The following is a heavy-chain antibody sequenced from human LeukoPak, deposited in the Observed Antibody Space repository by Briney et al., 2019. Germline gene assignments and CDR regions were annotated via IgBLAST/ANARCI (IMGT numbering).Heavy chain of an antibody. V-gene: IGHV4-30-4*01. CDR2: IYYSGST. CDR3: ARAGYYYDSSGYYTLGYFDY. CDR1: GGSISSGDYY. D-gene: IGHD3-22*01. J-gene: IGHJ4*02. Sequence: SQTLSLTCTVSGGSISSGDYYWSWIRRPPGKGLEWIGYIYYSGSTYYNPSLKSRVTISVDTSKNQFSLKLSSVTAADTAVYYCARAGYYYDSSGYYTLGYFDYWGQGTLVTVSS.